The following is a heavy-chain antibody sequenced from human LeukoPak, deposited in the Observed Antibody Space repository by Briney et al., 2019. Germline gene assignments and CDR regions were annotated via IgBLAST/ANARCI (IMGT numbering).Heavy chain of an antibody. V-gene: IGHV4-34*01. D-gene: IGHD3-22*01. CDR3: ARGVYYDSSGYYFWNY. CDR1: GGSFSGYY. J-gene: IGHJ4*02. Sequence: SETLSLTCGVSGGSFSGYYWSWIRQPPGKGLEWIGEINHSGSTNYNPSLKSRVTISVDTSRNQFSLKLSSVTAADTAVYYCARGVYYDSSGYYFWNYWGQGTLVTVSS. CDR2: INHSGST.